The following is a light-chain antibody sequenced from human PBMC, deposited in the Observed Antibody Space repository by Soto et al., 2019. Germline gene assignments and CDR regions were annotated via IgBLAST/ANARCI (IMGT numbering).Light chain of an antibody. CDR3: SSYTSGSTRVV. V-gene: IGLV2-14*03. CDR1: SSDVGGYNY. CDR2: DVS. J-gene: IGLJ2*01. Sequence: QSVLTQPPSASGSPGQSVTISCTGTSSDVGGYNYVSWYQQHPGKAPKVMIYDVSKRPSGISNRFSGSKSGNTASLTISGLQVEDEADYYCSSYTSGSTRVVFGGGTQLTVL.